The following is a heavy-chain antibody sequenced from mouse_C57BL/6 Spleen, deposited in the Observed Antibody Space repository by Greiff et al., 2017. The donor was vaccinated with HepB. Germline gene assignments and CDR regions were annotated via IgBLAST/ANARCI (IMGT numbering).Heavy chain of an antibody. V-gene: IGHV1-53*01. J-gene: IGHJ3*01. Sequence: QVQLQQPGTELVKPGASVKLSCKASGYTFTSYWMHWVKQRPGQGLEWIGNINPSNGGTNYNEKFKSKATLTVDKSSSTAYMQLSSLTSEDAAVYYCARLEIYYDYDPFAYWGQGTLVTVSA. D-gene: IGHD2-4*01. CDR1: GYTFTSYW. CDR2: INPSNGGT. CDR3: ARLEIYYDYDPFAY.